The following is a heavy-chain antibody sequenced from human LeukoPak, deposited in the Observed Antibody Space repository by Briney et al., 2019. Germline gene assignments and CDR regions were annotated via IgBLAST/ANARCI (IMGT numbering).Heavy chain of an antibody. V-gene: IGHV4-31*11. CDR3: ARERGGDGFDY. Sequence: SETLSLTCAVSGGSISSGGYYWSWIRQPPGKGLEWIGYIYYSGSTYYNPSLKSRVTISVDTSKNQFSLKLSSVTAADTAVYYCARERGGDGFDYWGQGTLVTVSS. J-gene: IGHJ4*02. CDR1: GGSISSGGYY. D-gene: IGHD2-21*02. CDR2: IYYSGST.